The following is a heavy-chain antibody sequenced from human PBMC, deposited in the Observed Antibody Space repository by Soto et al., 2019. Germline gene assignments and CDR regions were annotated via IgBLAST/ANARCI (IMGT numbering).Heavy chain of an antibody. V-gene: IGHV3-30-3*01. CDR1: GFTFSSYA. D-gene: IGHD3-22*01. CDR2: ISYDGSNK. Sequence: GGSLRLSCAASGFTFSSYAMHWVRQAPGKGLEWVAVISYDGSNKYYADSVKGRFTISRDNSKNTLYLQMNSLRAEDTAVYYCARDEDSYYDSSGSGYYFDYWGQGTLVTVSS. J-gene: IGHJ4*02. CDR3: ARDEDSYYDSSGSGYYFDY.